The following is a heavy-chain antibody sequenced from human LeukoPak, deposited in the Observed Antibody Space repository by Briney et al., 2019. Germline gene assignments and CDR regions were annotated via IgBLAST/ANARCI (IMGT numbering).Heavy chain of an antibody. CDR3: ARGSGYCSSTSCYAGETYGDYASVGGY. CDR2: INHSGST. Sequence: SETLSLTCAVYGGSFSGYYWSWIRQPPGKGLEWIGEINHSGSTNYNPSLKSRVTISVDTSKNQFSLKLSSVTAADTAVYYCARGSGYCSSTSCYAGETYGDYASVGGYWGQGTLVTVSS. V-gene: IGHV4-34*01. D-gene: IGHD2-2*01. J-gene: IGHJ4*02. CDR1: GGSFSGYY.